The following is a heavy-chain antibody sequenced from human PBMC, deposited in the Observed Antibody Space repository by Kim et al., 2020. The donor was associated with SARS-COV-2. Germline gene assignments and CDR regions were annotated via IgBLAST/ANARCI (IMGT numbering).Heavy chain of an antibody. CDR1: GGSISSSNW. Sequence: SETLSLTCAVSGGSISSSNWWSWVRQPPGKGLEWIGEIYHSGSTNYNPSLKSRVTISVDKSKNQFSLKLSSVTAADTAVYYCARRPRGGSPGQTDAFDIWGQGTMVTVSS. V-gene: IGHV4-4*02. J-gene: IGHJ3*02. CDR2: IYHSGST. D-gene: IGHD1-26*01. CDR3: ARRPRGGSPGQTDAFDI.